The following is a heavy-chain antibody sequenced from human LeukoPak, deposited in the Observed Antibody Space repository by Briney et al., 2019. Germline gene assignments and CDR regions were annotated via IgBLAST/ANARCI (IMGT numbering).Heavy chain of an antibody. J-gene: IGHJ4*02. D-gene: IGHD2-21*02. Sequence: GESLKISCKASGSSFTTYWIGWVRQLPGKGLEWMGIIFPSNSNNRYSPSFQGQVTISADKSISTAYLQWSSLKASDTAMYYCASGVVTANYFDYWGQGTLVTVSS. CDR3: ASGVVTANYFDY. CDR2: IFPSNSNN. CDR1: GSSFTTYW. V-gene: IGHV5-51*01.